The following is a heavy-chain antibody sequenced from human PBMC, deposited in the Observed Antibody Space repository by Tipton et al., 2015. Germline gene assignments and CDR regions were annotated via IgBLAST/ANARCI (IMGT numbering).Heavy chain of an antibody. CDR3: ACQDYDSLTRDYQTVDY. Sequence: LSLTCTVSGGSISRSSYYWGWIRQPPGKGLEWIGSIYYSGSTYYNPSLKSRVTISVDTSKNQFSLKLSSVTAADTAVYYCACQDYDSLTRDYQTVDYWGQGTLVTVSS. J-gene: IGHJ4*02. CDR1: GGSISRSSYY. D-gene: IGHD3-9*01. CDR2: IYYSGST. V-gene: IGHV4-39*01.